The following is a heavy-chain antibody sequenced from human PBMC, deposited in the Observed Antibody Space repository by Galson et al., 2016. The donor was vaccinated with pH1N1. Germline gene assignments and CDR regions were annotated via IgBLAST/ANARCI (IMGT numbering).Heavy chain of an antibody. Sequence: TLSLTCTVSGGSISSTDYYWNWIRRPAGKGLEWIGRIYSSGRTNYGPSLKTRVTMSVDPSTNQFSLKLRSVTAADTAVYFCARDRAPEAFDWFSYFDSWGQGTLVTVSS. J-gene: IGHJ4*01. CDR3: ARDRAPEAFDWFSYFDS. V-gene: IGHV4-61*02. CDR2: IYSSGRT. D-gene: IGHD3-9*01. CDR1: GGSISSTDYY.